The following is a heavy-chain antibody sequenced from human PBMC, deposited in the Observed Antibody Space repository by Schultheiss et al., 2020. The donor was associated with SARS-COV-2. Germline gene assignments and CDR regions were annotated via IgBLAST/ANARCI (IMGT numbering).Heavy chain of an antibody. Sequence: GGSLRLSCAASGFMFRNYVLSWVRQAPGKGLEWVSYISGRSSTSYYADSVKGRFAISRDNARNSVFLQLNSLRVEDTAVYFCARVGAVGGNVWFDPWGQGTLVTVSS. J-gene: IGHJ5*02. CDR1: GFMFRNYV. D-gene: IGHD2-15*01. CDR2: ISGRSSTS. CDR3: ARVGAVGGNVWFDP. V-gene: IGHV3-48*01.